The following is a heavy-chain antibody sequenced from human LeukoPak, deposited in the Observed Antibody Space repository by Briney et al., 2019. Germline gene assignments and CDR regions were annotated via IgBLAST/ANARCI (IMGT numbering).Heavy chain of an antibody. CDR3: ARNSPNYYDSSGYFSDFDY. Sequence: GASVKVSCKASGYTFTSYGISWVRQAPGQGLEWMGWISAYNGNTNYAQKLQGRVTMTTDTSTSTAYMELRSLRSDDTAVYYCARNSPNYYDSSGYFSDFDYWGQGTLVTVSS. V-gene: IGHV1-18*01. CDR1: GYTFTSYG. CDR2: ISAYNGNT. D-gene: IGHD3-22*01. J-gene: IGHJ4*02.